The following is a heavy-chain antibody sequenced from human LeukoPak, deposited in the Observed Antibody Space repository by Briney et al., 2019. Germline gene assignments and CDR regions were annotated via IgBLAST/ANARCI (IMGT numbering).Heavy chain of an antibody. V-gene: IGHV1-2*06. D-gene: IGHD1-7*01. CDR1: GYTFTGYY. Sequence: ASVKVSCKASGYTFTGYYMHLVRQAPGQGLEWMGRINPNSGGTNYAQKFQGRVTMTRDTSISTAYMELSRLRSDDTAVYYRARAPGVKVKTGTSPYDYWGLGTLVTVSS. CDR3: ARAPGVKVKTGTSPYDY. CDR2: INPNSGGT. J-gene: IGHJ4*02.